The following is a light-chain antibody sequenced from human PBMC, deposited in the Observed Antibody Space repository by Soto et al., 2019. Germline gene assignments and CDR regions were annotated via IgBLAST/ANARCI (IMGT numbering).Light chain of an antibody. V-gene: IGKV1-12*01. Sequence: DIQMTQYPSSVSASVGDRVTITCRASQGISSWLAWYQQKPGKAPNLLIYAASTLQSGVPSRFSGGGSGTDFTLSISNLQPEDSATYYSQQAASFPFTFGPGTAVHI. CDR2: AAS. CDR1: QGISSW. CDR3: QQAASFPFT. J-gene: IGKJ3*01.